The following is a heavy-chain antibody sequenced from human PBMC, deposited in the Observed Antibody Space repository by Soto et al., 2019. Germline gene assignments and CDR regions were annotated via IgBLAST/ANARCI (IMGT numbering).Heavy chain of an antibody. CDR2: IYHSGST. CDR1: GGFISSSNW. Sequence: PEALCLTWAVSGGFISSSNWWSWVRQPPGKGLEWIGEIYHSGSTNYNPSRKSRFTISVDTSKNQFSLKLSSLPAADTAVYYCARGQAAYGRTQASDFDYWGLGTMVAVSS. V-gene: IGHV4-4*03. D-gene: IGHD2-21*01. J-gene: IGHJ4*02. CDR3: ARGQAAYGRTQASDFDY.